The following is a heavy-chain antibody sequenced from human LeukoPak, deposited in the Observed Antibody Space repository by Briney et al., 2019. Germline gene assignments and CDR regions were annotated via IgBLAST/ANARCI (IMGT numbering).Heavy chain of an antibody. CDR1: GLTFSSYS. CDR2: IRSSSSYI. Sequence: GESLRLFCAASGLTFSSYSMNWDRQAPGKGLEWVSSIRSSSSYIYYADSVKGRLTISRDTAKSPLYLQMNSLRAEDTAVYYCARDVGYFDWLYHDAFDIWGQGTMVTVSS. J-gene: IGHJ3*02. V-gene: IGHV3-21*01. D-gene: IGHD3-9*01. CDR3: ARDVGYFDWLYHDAFDI.